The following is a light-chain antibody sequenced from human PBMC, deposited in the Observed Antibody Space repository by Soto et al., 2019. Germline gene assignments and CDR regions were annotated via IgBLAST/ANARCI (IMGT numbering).Light chain of an antibody. CDR1: QSVSSN. CDR2: GAS. V-gene: IGKV3-15*01. CDR3: QQYNNWPPLT. Sequence: EILITQSPATLSVSPGERATLSCRASQSVSSNLAWYQQKPGQAPRLLIYGASTRANGIPARFSGSGSGTEFTLTISSLQSEDFAVYYCQQYNNWPPLTFGGGTKVDIK. J-gene: IGKJ4*01.